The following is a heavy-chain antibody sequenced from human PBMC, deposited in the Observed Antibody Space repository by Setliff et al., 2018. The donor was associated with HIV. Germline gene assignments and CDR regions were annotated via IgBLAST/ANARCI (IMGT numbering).Heavy chain of an antibody. Sequence: SETLSLTCDLYGGSLDNYYWTWMRQDPGKGLEWIVEIVDSGATFYNSSLQSRVTISLDTPRKRFSLKLRSVTAADTAVYYCARARSCSGGTCLIYYFYYYGMDVWGQGTTVTVSS. J-gene: IGHJ6*02. CDR1: GGSLDNYY. V-gene: IGHV4-34*12. CDR2: IVDSGAT. D-gene: IGHD3-16*01. CDR3: ARARSCSGGTCLIYYFYYYGMDV.